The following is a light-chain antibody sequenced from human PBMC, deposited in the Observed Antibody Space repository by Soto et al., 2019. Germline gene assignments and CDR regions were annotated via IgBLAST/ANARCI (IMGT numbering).Light chain of an antibody. CDR2: EVS. J-gene: IGLJ1*01. Sequence: QSVLTQPASVSGSPGQSISISCTGTTSDVGRYNYVSWYQQHPDKAPKLMIYEVSNRPSGVSNRFSGSKSVNTATLTISGLQAEDEADYYCSSYTSSSTRVFGTGTKVTVL. V-gene: IGLV2-14*03. CDR3: SSYTSSSTRV. CDR1: TSDVGRYNY.